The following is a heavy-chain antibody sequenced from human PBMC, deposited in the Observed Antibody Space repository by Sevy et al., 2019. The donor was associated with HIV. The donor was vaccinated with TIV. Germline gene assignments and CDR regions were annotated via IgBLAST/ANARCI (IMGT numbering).Heavy chain of an antibody. Sequence: GGSLRLSCSASGFTFRNYAMNWVRQAPGKGLKYVSAISSDWGSTYYADSVRGRFTISRDNSKNTLYLQMRSLRVEDTAVYYCVKDPDYDFWRGDYGMDVWGQGTTVTVSS. CDR1: GFTFRNYA. D-gene: IGHD3-3*01. CDR3: VKDPDYDFWRGDYGMDV. J-gene: IGHJ6*02. CDR2: ISSDWGST. V-gene: IGHV3-64D*06.